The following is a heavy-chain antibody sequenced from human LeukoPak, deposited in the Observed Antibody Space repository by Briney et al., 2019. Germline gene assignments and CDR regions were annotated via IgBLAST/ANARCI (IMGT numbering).Heavy chain of an antibody. CDR2: IHYTGST. CDR3: ARLSKDTVVLPAAMAHYFDY. V-gene: IGHV4-59*08. D-gene: IGHD2-2*01. CDR1: GGSISGYY. Sequence: SETLSLTCTVSGGSISGYYWSWIRQPPGKGLQFIGYIHYTGSTNYNPSLESRVTLSVDTSKNQFSLKLRSVTAADTAVYYCARLSKDTVVLPAAMAHYFDYWGQGSLVTVCS. J-gene: IGHJ4*02.